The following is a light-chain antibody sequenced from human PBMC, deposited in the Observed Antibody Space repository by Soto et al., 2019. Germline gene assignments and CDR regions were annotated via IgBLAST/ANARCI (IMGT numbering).Light chain of an antibody. CDR1: SSDVGSYNR. CDR2: EVS. CDR3: SSLTSSNTWV. J-gene: IGLJ3*02. Sequence: QSALTQPPSVSGSPGQSVTISCTGTSSDVGSYNRVSWYQQPPGTAPKLMIYEVSNRPSGVPDRFFGSKSGNTASLTISGLQAEDEADYYCSSLTSSNTWVFGGGTKLTVL. V-gene: IGLV2-18*02.